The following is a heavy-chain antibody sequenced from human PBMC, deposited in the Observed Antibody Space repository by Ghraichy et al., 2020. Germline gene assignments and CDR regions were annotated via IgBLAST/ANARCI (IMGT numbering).Heavy chain of an antibody. CDR1: GGSFSGYY. Sequence: SQTLSLTCAVYGGSFSGYYWSWIRQPPGKGLEWIGEINHSGSTNYNPSLKSRVTISVDTSKNQFSLKLSSVTAADRAVYYCARGRFWSGSRSPPHDNWFDPWGQGTLVTVSS. CDR3: ARGRFWSGSRSPPHDNWFDP. CDR2: INHSGST. D-gene: IGHD3-3*01. J-gene: IGHJ5*02. V-gene: IGHV4-34*01.